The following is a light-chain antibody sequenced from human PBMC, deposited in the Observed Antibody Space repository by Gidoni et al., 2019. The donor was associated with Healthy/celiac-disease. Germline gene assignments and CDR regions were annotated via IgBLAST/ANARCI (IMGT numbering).Light chain of an antibody. Sequence: DIQMTQSPSTLSASVGDRVTITCRASQSISSWLAWYQQKPGKAPKLLIYDASSLESGVPSRFSGSGSGTEFTLTLSSLQPDDFATYYCQQYNSYPYTFGQRPKLEIK. CDR1: QSISSW. V-gene: IGKV1-5*01. CDR2: DAS. J-gene: IGKJ2*01. CDR3: QQYNSYPYT.